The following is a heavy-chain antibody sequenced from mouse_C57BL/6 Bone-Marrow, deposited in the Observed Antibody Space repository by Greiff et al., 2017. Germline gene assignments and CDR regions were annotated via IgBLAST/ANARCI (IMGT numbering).Heavy chain of an antibody. J-gene: IGHJ4*01. D-gene: IGHD4-1*01. CDR3: ARRGTGTGYAMDY. V-gene: IGHV5-6*02. CDR2: ISSGGSYT. Sequence: EVKLVESGGDLVKPGGSLKLSCAASGFTFSSYGMSWVRQTPDKRLEWVATISSGGSYTYYPDSVKGRFTISRANAKNTLYLQMSSLKSEDTAMYYCARRGTGTGYAMDYWGQGTSVTVSS. CDR1: GFTFSSYG.